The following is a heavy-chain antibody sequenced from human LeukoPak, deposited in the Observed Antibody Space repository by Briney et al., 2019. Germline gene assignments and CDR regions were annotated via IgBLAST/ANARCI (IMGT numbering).Heavy chain of an antibody. CDR2: IYSSVST. J-gene: IGHJ3*02. D-gene: IGHD5-12*01. CDR1: GDSINDHY. CDR3: AREPRGGYTYAFDI. Sequence: SETLSLTCTVSGDSINDHYWSWIRQPPGEGLEWIACIYSSVSTNYNPSLKSRVTISIDTSKNQFSLKLSSVTAADTAVYYCAREPRGGYTYAFDIWGQGTMVTVSS. V-gene: IGHV4-59*11.